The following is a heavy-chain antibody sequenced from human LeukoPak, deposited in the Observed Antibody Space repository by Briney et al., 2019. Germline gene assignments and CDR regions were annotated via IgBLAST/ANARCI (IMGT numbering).Heavy chain of an antibody. V-gene: IGHV3-53*01. Sequence: AGGSLRLSCAASGFTVSSNYMSWVRQAPGKGLEWVSVIYSGGSTYYADSVKGRFTISRDNSKNTLYLQMNSLRAEDTAVYYCARERAGGYSNAFDIWGQGTMVTVSS. D-gene: IGHD6-13*01. CDR2: IYSGGST. CDR1: GFTVSSNY. J-gene: IGHJ3*02. CDR3: ARERAGGYSNAFDI.